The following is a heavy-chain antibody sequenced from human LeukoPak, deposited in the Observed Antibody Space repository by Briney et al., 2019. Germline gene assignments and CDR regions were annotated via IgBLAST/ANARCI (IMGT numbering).Heavy chain of an antibody. CDR2: ISGSGGST. V-gene: IGHV3-23*01. CDR1: GFTFSSYA. Sequence: PGGSLRPSCAASGFTFSSYAMSWVRQAPGKGLEWVSAISGSGGSTYYADSVKGRFTISRDNSKNTLYLQMNSLRAEDTAVYYCAKSIAAAGVLTYYFDYWGQGTLVTVSS. J-gene: IGHJ4*02. D-gene: IGHD6-13*01. CDR3: AKSIAAAGVLTYYFDY.